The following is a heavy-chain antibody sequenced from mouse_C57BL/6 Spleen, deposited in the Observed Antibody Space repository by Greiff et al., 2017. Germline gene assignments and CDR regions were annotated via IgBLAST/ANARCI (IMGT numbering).Heavy chain of an antibody. CDR1: GFTFSDYG. D-gene: IGHD1-1*01. Sequence: EVKVVESGGGLVKPGGSLKLSCAASGFTFSDYGMHWVRQAPEKGLEWVAYISSGSSTIYYADTVKGRFTISRDNAKNTLFLQMTSLRSEDTAMYYCARLYYYGSSLDYWGQGTTLTVSS. CDR2: ISSGSSTI. CDR3: ARLYYYGSSLDY. J-gene: IGHJ2*01. V-gene: IGHV5-17*01.